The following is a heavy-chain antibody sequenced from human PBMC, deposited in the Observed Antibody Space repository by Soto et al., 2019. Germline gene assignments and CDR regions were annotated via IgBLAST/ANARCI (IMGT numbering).Heavy chain of an antibody. CDR3: ARGGGTILAPLP. CDR1: GYTFTGYF. Sequence: QVQLAQSGAEVKKPGASVKVSCKASGYTFTGYFMHWVRQAPGQGLEWMGCINPNSGATKYAQKFQDRVTLTRDTSINTAYMEMSMLRSDDTAVHYCARGGGTILAPLPWGQGTLVTVSS. J-gene: IGHJ5*02. CDR2: INPNSGAT. D-gene: IGHD3-3*01. V-gene: IGHV1-2*02.